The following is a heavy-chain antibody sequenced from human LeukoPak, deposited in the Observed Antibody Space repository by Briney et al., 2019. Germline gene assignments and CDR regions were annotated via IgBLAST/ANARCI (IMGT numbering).Heavy chain of an antibody. D-gene: IGHD5-18*01. J-gene: IGHJ5*02. CDR1: GGSISSYY. CDR3: ARPLHVDTSFMGFDP. V-gene: IGHV4-59*12. CDR2: IYNSGSH. Sequence: SETLSLTCTVSGGSISSYYWSWIRQPPGKGLEWIGYIYNSGSHNYNPSLKSRVTMSLDTSKNQISLRLNSVTAADTAVYFCARPLHVDTSFMGFDPWGQGTLVTVSS.